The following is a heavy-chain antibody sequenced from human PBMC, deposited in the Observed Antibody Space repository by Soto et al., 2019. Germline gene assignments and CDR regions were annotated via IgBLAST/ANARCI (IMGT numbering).Heavy chain of an antibody. V-gene: IGHV4-59*08. Sequence: QVQLQESGPGLVKPSETLSLTCTVSGGSISSYYWSWMRQPPGKGLEWIGHIYYSWSTNYNPSLKSRVTLSVHTSKNQFSLNLSSVTASDTTVYYCTRHTDYDSLTGFDYWGQGTLVTVSS. CDR1: GGSISSYY. D-gene: IGHD3-9*01. J-gene: IGHJ4*02. CDR3: TRHTDYDSLTGFDY. CDR2: IYYSWST.